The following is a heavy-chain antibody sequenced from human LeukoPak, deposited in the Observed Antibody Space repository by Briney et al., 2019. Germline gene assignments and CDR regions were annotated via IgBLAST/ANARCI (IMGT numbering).Heavy chain of an antibody. CDR2: IYPGDSNT. V-gene: IGHV5-51*01. CDR1: GYSFTSYW. CDR3: ARQGNWNYGVDYFDY. Sequence: GESLKISCKGSGYSFTSYWIGWVRQMPGKGLEWMGIIYPGDSNTRYSPSFQGQVTISADKSISTAYLQWSSLKASDTAMYYCARQGNWNYGVDYFDYWGQGTLVTVSS. D-gene: IGHD1-7*01. J-gene: IGHJ4*02.